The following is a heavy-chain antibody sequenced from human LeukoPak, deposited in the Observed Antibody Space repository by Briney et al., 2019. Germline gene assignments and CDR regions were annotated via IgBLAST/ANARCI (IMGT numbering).Heavy chain of an antibody. CDR1: GFRLSSHS. CDR2: ISGNSSYK. V-gene: IGHV3-21*01. D-gene: IGHD3-22*01. CDR3: ARDTQYYNSRGNIGGFEY. Sequence: PGEFLSLSCGVSGFRLSSHSMNWVRQPPGKGLQWVASISGNSSYKYYAASVKGRSTISRDNAKNSLYLQMHSRRAEDTAVYYCARDTQYYNSRGNIGGFEYWGQGTLATLSS. J-gene: IGHJ4*02.